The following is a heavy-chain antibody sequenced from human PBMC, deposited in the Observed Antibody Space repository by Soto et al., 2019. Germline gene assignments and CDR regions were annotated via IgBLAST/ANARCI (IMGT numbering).Heavy chain of an antibody. CDR1: GFTFSIYA. V-gene: IGHV3-23*01. Sequence: EVQLLESGGGLVQPGGSLRLSCAASGFTFSIYAMSWVRQAPGKGLEWVSGIGPRDSDTYFADSVKGRFTISRAISMDMLYLQMTSLRAEDTAVYYCAKGGTYHICDIASWGQGILVTVSS. CDR3: AKGGTYHICDIAS. J-gene: IGHJ4*02. D-gene: IGHD1-1*01. CDR2: IGPRDSDT.